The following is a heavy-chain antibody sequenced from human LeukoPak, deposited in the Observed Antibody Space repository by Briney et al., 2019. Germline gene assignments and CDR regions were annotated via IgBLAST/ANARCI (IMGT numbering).Heavy chain of an antibody. CDR3: ARDWIQLSFDY. V-gene: IGHV4-61*02. D-gene: IGHD5-18*01. CDR1: GGSISSGSYY. J-gene: IGHJ4*02. CDR2: IYTSGST. Sequence: SQTLSLTCTVSGGSISSGSYYWSWIRQPAGKGLEWIGRIYTSGSTNYNPSLKSRVTISVDTSKNQFSLKLSSVTAADTAVYYCARDWIQLSFDYWGQGTLVTVSS.